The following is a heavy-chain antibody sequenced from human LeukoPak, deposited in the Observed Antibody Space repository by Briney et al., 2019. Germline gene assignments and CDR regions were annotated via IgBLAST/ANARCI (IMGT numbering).Heavy chain of an antibody. Sequence: VASVKVSCKASGGTFSSYAISWVRQAPGQGLEWMGGIIPIFGTANYAQKFQGRVTITADESTSTAYMELSSLRSEDTAVYYCARGGTLYSTSASRGVFDYWGQGTLVTVSS. CDR1: GGTFSSYA. V-gene: IGHV1-69*01. J-gene: IGHJ4*02. CDR3: ARGGTLYSTSASRGVFDY. D-gene: IGHD6-13*01. CDR2: IIPIFGTA.